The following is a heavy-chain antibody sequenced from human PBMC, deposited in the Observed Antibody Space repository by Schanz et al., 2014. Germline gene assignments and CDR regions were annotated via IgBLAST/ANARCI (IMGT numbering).Heavy chain of an antibody. Sequence: QAQLMESGGGVVQPGTSLILSCSASGFSLNTYGIHWFRQPAGKGLEWVAVIWNNGVTKYYADSVRSRFTISRDRFQNTLYLRMSSLRAEDTAVYYCARPRFDYGEVDYWGQGTLVTVSS. CDR3: ARPRFDYGEVDY. V-gene: IGHV3-33*01. CDR1: GFSLNTYG. CDR2: IWNNGVTK. J-gene: IGHJ4*02. D-gene: IGHD4-17*01.